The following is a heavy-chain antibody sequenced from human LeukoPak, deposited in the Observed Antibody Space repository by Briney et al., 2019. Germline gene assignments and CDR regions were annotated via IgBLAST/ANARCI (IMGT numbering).Heavy chain of an antibody. V-gene: IGHV3-48*03. CDR1: GFTFSSFE. CDR2: ISFSGNTI. J-gene: IGHJ4*02. D-gene: IGHD4-11*01. CDR3: ARDRYSNFYDY. Sequence: PGGSRRLSCAASGFTFSSFEMNWVRQAPGKGLEWVSYISFSGNTIYYADSVKGRFTISRDNAKNSLYLQMNSLRAEDTAVYYCARDRYSNFYDYWGQGTVVTVSS.